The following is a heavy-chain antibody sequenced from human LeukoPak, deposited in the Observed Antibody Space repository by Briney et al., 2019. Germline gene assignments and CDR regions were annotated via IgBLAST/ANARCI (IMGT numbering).Heavy chain of an antibody. J-gene: IGHJ4*02. CDR3: VKDDRRYGDYGYFDH. Sequence: GGSLRLSCAASGFTVSNNYMNWVRQAPGKGLERVSVIYSGGGTYYAESVKGRFTVSRDTSKNTLYLQMNSLRAEDTAIYYCVKDDRRYGDYGYFDHWGQGALVTVSS. CDR1: GFTVSNNY. V-gene: IGHV3-66*01. D-gene: IGHD4-17*01. CDR2: IYSGGGT.